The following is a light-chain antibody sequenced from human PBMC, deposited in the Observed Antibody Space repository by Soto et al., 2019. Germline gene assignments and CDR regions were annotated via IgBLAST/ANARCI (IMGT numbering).Light chain of an antibody. CDR2: DAS. V-gene: IGKV1-5*01. J-gene: IGKJ1*01. Sequence: DIQMNQSPSTLSACVGDRVTITCRASQSISSWLAWYQQKPGKAPKLLIYDASSLESGVPSRFSGSGSGTEFTLTISSLQPDDFATYYCQQYNSYWTFGQGTKV. CDR3: QQYNSYWT. CDR1: QSISSW.